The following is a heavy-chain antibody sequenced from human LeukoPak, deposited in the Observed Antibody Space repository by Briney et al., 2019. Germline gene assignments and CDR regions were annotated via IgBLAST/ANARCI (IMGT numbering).Heavy chain of an antibody. Sequence: SETLSLTCTVSGGSISSSSYYWGWIRQPPGKGLEWIGSIYYSGSTYYNPSLKSRVTISVDTSKNQFSLKLSSVTAADTAVYYCARHPVRSSGWYLSAFDIWGQGTMVTVSP. D-gene: IGHD6-19*01. CDR1: GGSISSSSYY. CDR3: ARHPVRSSGWYLSAFDI. CDR2: IYYSGST. J-gene: IGHJ3*02. V-gene: IGHV4-39*01.